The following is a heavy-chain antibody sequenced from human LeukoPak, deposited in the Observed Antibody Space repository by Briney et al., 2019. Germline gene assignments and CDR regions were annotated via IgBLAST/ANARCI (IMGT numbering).Heavy chain of an antibody. D-gene: IGHD3-22*01. CDR3: ARRGYDSSVYPNY. CDR1: GGSFSIYY. CDR2: IYTSGST. V-gene: IGHV4-4*07. Sequence: PSETLSLTCTVSGGSFSIYYWSWIRQPAGKGLEWIGRIYTSGSTNYIPPLKSRVTMSVDTSKNQFSLKLSPVTAADTAGYYCARRGYDSSVYPNYGGRGPLVPAPS. J-gene: IGHJ4*02.